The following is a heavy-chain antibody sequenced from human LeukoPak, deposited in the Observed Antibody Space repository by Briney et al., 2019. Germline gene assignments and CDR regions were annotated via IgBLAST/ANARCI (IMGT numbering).Heavy chain of an antibody. V-gene: IGHV3-30-3*01. J-gene: IGHJ4*02. CDR3: ARGIEMATFYFDY. Sequence: GGSLRLSCAASGFTFSSYAMHWVRQAPGKGLEWVAVISYDGSNKYYADSVKGRFTISRDNPKNTLYVQMNSLRGEDTGVYYCARGIEMATFYFDYWGQGTLATV. CDR1: GFTFSSYA. CDR2: ISYDGSNK. D-gene: IGHD5-24*01.